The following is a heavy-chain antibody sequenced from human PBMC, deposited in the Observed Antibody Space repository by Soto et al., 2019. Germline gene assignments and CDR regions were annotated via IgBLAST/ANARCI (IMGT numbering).Heavy chain of an antibody. CDR3: AGAGTGDWFDP. J-gene: IGHJ5*02. V-gene: IGHV4-30-4*01. Sequence: SETLSLTCTVSGGSISSGDYYWSWIRQPPGKGLEWIGYIYYSGSTYYNPSLKSRVTISVDTSKNQFSLKLSSVTAADTAVYYCAGAGTGDWFDPSGQGTLVTVSS. CDR2: IYYSGST. CDR1: GGSISSGDYY.